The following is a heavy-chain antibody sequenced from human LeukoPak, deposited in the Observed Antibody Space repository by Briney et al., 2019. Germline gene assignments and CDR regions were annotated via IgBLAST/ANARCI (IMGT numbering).Heavy chain of an antibody. CDR3: AKDTGEQWLALDDAFDI. J-gene: IGHJ3*02. V-gene: IGHV3-23*01. CDR2: ISGSGGST. CDR1: GFTLSSYA. Sequence: GGSLRLSCAASGFTLSSYAMSWVRQAPGKGLEWVSAISGSGGSTYYADSVKGRFTISRDNSKNTLYLQMNSLRAEDTAVYYCAKDTGEQWLALDDAFDIWGQGTMVTVSS. D-gene: IGHD6-19*01.